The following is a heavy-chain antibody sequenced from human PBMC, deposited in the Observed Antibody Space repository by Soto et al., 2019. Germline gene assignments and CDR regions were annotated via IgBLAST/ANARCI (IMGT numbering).Heavy chain of an antibody. CDR3: ARGSGPAYYDILTGYYVYGYYYGMDV. Sequence: ASVKVSCKASGYTFTSYYMHWVRQAPGQGLEWMGIINPSGGSTSYAQKFQGRVTMTRDTSTSTVYMELSSLRSEDTAVYYCARGSGPAYYDILTGYYVYGYYYGMDVWGQGTTVTVSS. CDR2: INPSGGST. CDR1: GYTFTSYY. D-gene: IGHD3-9*01. V-gene: IGHV1-46*01. J-gene: IGHJ6*02.